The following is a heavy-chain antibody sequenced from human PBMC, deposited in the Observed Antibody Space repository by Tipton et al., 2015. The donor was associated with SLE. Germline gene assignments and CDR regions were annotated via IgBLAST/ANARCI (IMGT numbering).Heavy chain of an antibody. CDR1: GFTFSSYA. V-gene: IGHV3-33*08. CDR2: IRYDGSNK. Sequence: SLRLSCAASGFTFSSYAMHWVRQAPGKGLEWVAVIRYDGSNKYYADYVKGRFTISRDNSKNTLYLQMNSLRAEDTAVYYCARDAGSTDRSLDVWGQGTTVTVSS. CDR3: ARDAGSTDRSLDV. J-gene: IGHJ6*02. D-gene: IGHD2-2*01.